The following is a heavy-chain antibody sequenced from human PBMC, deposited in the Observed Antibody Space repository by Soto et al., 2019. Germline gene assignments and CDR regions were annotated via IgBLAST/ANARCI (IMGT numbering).Heavy chain of an antibody. V-gene: IGHV4-39*01. CDR1: GGSISSSTYY. CDR2: LYYSGSA. J-gene: IGHJ4*02. CDR3: ARQYSGSYLFGS. D-gene: IGHD1-26*01. Sequence: PSETLSLTCTVSGGSISSSTYYWARIRQPPGKGLEWIGSLYYSGSAYYNPSLRSRVTISVDTSKNQFSLKLTSVTAADTAVYYCARQYSGSYLFGSWGQGSLVTVSS.